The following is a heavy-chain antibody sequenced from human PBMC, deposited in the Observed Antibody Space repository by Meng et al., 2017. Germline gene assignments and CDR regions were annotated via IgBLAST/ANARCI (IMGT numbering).Heavy chain of an antibody. D-gene: IGHD1-1*01. CDR3: LDEAPRSDY. V-gene: IGHV3-74*01. Sequence: GESGGGLVQPGGSLRLSCAASGFTFNNYWMHWVRQVPGKGLVWVSRISGDGSITNYADSVRGRFTISRDNAKNTLYLQMNSLRPEDTAVYYCLDEAPRSDYWGQGSLVTVSS. CDR1: GFTFNNYW. J-gene: IGHJ4*02. CDR2: ISGDGSIT.